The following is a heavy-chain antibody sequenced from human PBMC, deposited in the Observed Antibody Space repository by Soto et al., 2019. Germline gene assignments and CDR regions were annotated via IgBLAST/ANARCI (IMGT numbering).Heavy chain of an antibody. D-gene: IGHD5-12*01. Sequence: QVQLVQSGAEVRQPASSVKVSRKTSGGTFSSYAISWVRQAPGQGLEWMGGIVPIVDTSTYAQKFQGRVTMTADESTSTAYMELSSLRSDDTAIYYCVRVVAIPGYPDNWGQGTLVTVSS. CDR3: VRVVAIPGYPDN. CDR1: GGTFSSYA. CDR2: IVPIVDTS. V-gene: IGHV1-69*12. J-gene: IGHJ4*02.